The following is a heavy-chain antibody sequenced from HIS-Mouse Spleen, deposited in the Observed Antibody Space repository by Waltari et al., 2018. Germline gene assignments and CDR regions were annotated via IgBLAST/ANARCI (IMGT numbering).Heavy chain of an antibody. J-gene: IGHJ3*02. CDR1: GGTFSSYA. D-gene: IGHD6-19*01. V-gene: IGHV1-69*01. CDR2: IIPIFGTA. Sequence: QVQLVQSGAEVKKPGSSVKVSCKASGGTFSSYAISWVRQAPGQGLEWMGGIIPIFGTANYAQKFQGRVTITADESTGTAYMELSSLRSEDTAVYYCARGGIAVAGTFDAFDIWGQGTMVTVSS. CDR3: ARGGIAVAGTFDAFDI.